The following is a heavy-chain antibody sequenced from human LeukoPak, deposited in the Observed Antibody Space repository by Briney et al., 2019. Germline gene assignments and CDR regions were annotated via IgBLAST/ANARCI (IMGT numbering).Heavy chain of an antibody. J-gene: IGHJ3*02. V-gene: IGHV3-74*01. D-gene: IGHD3-10*01. CDR1: GFTFSSYW. Sequence: PGGSLRLSCAASGFTFSSYWMHWVRQAPGKGLVWVSRINTDGSSTSYADSVKGRFSISRDNAKNTLYLQMNSLRAEDTAVYYCARDRWSSAPMGRGVISRPGAFDIWGQGTMVPVSS. CDR2: INTDGSST. CDR3: ARDRWSSAPMGRGVISRPGAFDI.